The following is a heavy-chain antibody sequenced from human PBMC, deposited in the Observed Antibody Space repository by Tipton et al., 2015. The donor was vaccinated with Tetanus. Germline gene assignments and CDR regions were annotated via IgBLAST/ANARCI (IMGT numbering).Heavy chain of an antibody. V-gene: IGHV4-39*01. CDR2: IYYSGST. Sequence: LRLSCTVSGGSISSSSYYWGWIRQPPGKGLEWIGSIYYSGSTYYNPSLKSRVTISVDTSKNQFSLKLSSVTAADTAVYYCARRSYDFWSGYGSSYFDYWGQGTLVTVSS. D-gene: IGHD3-3*01. J-gene: IGHJ4*02. CDR1: GGSISSSSYY. CDR3: ARRSYDFWSGYGSSYFDY.